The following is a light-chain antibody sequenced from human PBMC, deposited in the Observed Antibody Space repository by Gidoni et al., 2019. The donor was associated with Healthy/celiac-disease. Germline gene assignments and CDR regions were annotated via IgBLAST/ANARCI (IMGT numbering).Light chain of an antibody. CDR3: QQYNSYSPEGT. CDR2: KAS. V-gene: IGKV1-5*03. Sequence: DIQMTQSPSTLSASVGDRVTITCRASQSISSWLAWYQQKPGKAPKLLIYKASSLESGVPSRFSGSGSGTEFTLTISSLQPDDFATYYCQQYNSYSPEGTFXXXTKVEIK. CDR1: QSISSW. J-gene: IGKJ1*01.